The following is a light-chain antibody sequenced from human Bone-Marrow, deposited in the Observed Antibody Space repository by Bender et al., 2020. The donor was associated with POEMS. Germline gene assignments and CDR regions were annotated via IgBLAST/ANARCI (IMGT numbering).Light chain of an antibody. CDR1: KLEDKY. V-gene: IGLV3-1*01. CDR2: QDN. Sequence: SYELTQPPSVSVTPGQTASITCSGDKLEDKYACWYRQKPGQSPVLVIYQDNKRPSGIPERFSGSNSGNTATLTISGTQAMDEADYYCQTWDNSMGVFGGGTKLSVL. J-gene: IGLJ2*01. CDR3: QTWDNSMGV.